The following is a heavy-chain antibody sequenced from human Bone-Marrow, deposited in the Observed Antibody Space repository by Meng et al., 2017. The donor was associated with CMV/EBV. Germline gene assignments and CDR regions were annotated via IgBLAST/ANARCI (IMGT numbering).Heavy chain of an antibody. CDR3: ARARRYSSSSPYYFDY. Sequence: GESLKISCAVSGFTFSSYWMSWVRQAPGKGLEWVANIKQDGSEKYYVDSVKGRFTISRDNAKNSLYLKMNSLRAEDTAVYYCARARRYSSSSPYYFDYWGQGTLVTVSS. CDR2: IKQDGSEK. J-gene: IGHJ4*02. V-gene: IGHV3-7*01. CDR1: GFTFSSYW. D-gene: IGHD6-6*01.